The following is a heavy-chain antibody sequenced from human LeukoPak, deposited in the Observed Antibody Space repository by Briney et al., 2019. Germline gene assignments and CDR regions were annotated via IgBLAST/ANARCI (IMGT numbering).Heavy chain of an antibody. Sequence: PGGSLRLSRAASGFTFISYSMNWVRQAPGKGLEWVSGISPSGGGTYYADSVKGRFTISRDDSKNTLSLQMNSLRVEDTAVYYCAQDLAWGAFDHWGQGTLVTVSS. CDR3: AQDLAWGAFDH. V-gene: IGHV3-23*01. CDR2: ISPSGGGT. CDR1: GFTFISYS. D-gene: IGHD7-27*01. J-gene: IGHJ4*02.